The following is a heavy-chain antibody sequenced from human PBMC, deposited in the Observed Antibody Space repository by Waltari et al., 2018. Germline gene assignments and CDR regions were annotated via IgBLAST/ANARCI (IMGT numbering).Heavy chain of an antibody. CDR3: ARDDSYGQFMRFDF. CDR2: IYSGGNT. D-gene: IGHD5-18*01. Sequence: EVQLVESGGGLIQSGGTLRISWEASGLTVSRTYMSWVRQAPGKGLEWLSAIYSGGNTFYADSVKGRFNISIDNSKNTLYLQMNSLRVDDTAVYYCARDDSYGQFMRFDFWGQGTVVTVSS. J-gene: IGHJ4*02. V-gene: IGHV3-53*01. CDR1: GLTVSRTY.